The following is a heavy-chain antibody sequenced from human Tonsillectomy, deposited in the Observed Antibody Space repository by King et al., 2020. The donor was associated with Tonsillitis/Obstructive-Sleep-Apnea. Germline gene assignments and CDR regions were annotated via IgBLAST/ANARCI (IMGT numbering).Heavy chain of an antibody. Sequence: QLVQSGAEVKKPGESLKISCKGSGYRFTSYWIGWVRQMPGKGLEWMGIIYPVDLNTKYSPSFQGQVTISADKSISTAYLQWSSLKASDTAMYYCVRLMAAADYADHWGQGTLVTVSS. CDR1: GYRFTSYW. CDR3: VRLMAAADYADH. J-gene: IGHJ4*02. V-gene: IGHV5-51*03. CDR2: IYPVDLNT. D-gene: IGHD6-13*01.